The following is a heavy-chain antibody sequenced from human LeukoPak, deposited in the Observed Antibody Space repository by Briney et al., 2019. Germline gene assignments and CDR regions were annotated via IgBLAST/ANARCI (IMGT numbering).Heavy chain of an antibody. Sequence: SQTLSLTCTVSGGSISSGSYYWSWIRQPAGKGLEWIGRIYTSGSTNYNPSHKSRVTISVDTSNNKFSLKLSSVTAADTAVYYCARYHTVTTLHYGMDVWGQGTTVTVSS. CDR3: ARYHTVTTLHYGMDV. CDR1: GGSISSGSYY. J-gene: IGHJ6*02. V-gene: IGHV4-61*02. CDR2: IYTSGST. D-gene: IGHD4-17*01.